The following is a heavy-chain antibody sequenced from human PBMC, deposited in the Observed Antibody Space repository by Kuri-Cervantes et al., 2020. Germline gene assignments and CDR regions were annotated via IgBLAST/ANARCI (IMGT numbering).Heavy chain of an antibody. Sequence: ESLKISCTVSGGSISSYYWSWIRQPPGKGLEWIGYIYYSGSTNYNPSLKSRVTISVDTSKNQFSLKLSSVTAADTAVYYCAREYGLGGSSGWYEVPLPSGAFDIWGQGTMVTVSS. CDR1: GGSISSYY. CDR3: AREYGLGGSSGWYEVPLPSGAFDI. D-gene: IGHD6-19*01. V-gene: IGHV4-59*12. J-gene: IGHJ3*02. CDR2: IYYSGST.